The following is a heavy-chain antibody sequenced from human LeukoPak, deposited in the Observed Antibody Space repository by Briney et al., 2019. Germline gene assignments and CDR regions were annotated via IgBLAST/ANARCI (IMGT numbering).Heavy chain of an antibody. Sequence: GGSLRLSCSASGFTFGDYDMNWVRQAPGKGLEWVSSISGLSSYTYYGESVKGRFSISRDNAKNSLYLQMNSLGAEDTATYYCGRAFPPLRTSSAGDLWGQGILVTVSS. D-gene: IGHD3-16*01. CDR3: GRAFPPLRTSSAGDL. CDR2: ISGLSSYT. V-gene: IGHV3-21*01. CDR1: GFTFGDYD. J-gene: IGHJ4*02.